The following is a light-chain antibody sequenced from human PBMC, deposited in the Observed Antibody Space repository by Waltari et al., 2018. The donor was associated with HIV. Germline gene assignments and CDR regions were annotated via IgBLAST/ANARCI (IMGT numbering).Light chain of an antibody. CDR2: DDL. Sequence: QSVLTQPPSVSAAPGQKVTISCSGSTPNIGSSYVSWYQQLPGTAPKLLIYDDLKRPPGIPDRFSGSKSGTSATLAITGLQTGDEADYYCGTWDSSLSAGIFGGGTKLTVL. V-gene: IGLV1-51*01. CDR1: TPNIGSSY. J-gene: IGLJ2*01. CDR3: GTWDSSLSAGI.